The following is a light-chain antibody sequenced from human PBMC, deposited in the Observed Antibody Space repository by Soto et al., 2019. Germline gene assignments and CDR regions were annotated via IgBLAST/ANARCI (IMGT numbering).Light chain of an antibody. Sequence: DIQMTQSPSSLSASIGDRVTITCRASQTISNYLNWYQQKPGKAPNLLIYAASSLQSGVPSRFSGSESGTDFTLTISSLQPEDFETYYCQQSYSSPFTFGPGTKVDVK. CDR1: QTISNY. V-gene: IGKV1-39*01. J-gene: IGKJ3*01. CDR2: AAS. CDR3: QQSYSSPFT.